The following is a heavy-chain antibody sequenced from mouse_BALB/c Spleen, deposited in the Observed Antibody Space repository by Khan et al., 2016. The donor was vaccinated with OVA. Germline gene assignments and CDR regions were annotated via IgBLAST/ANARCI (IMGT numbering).Heavy chain of an antibody. Sequence: DLIKPGASVKLSCKASGYTFTSYWINWIKQRPGRGLEWIGRIAPGSDSTSYNEIFTAKATLTVDTSSSTAYIQLSSLSSEDSAVYFCSRSNEDCSSLDAMDYWGQGTSVTVSS. D-gene: IGHD1-1*01. CDR1: GYTFTSYW. CDR3: SRSNEDCSSLDAMDY. CDR2: IAPGSDST. J-gene: IGHJ4*01. V-gene: IGHV1S41*01.